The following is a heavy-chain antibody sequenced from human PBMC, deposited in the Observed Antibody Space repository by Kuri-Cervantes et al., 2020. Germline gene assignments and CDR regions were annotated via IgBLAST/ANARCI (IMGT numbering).Heavy chain of an antibody. D-gene: IGHD3-3*01. CDR1: GYTFTGYY. CDR2: INPNSGGT. V-gene: IGHV1-2*04. CDR3: ARAADFWSGYNYYYMDV. J-gene: IGHJ6*03. Sequence: ASVKVSCKASGYTFTGYYMHWVRQAPGQGLEWMGWINPNSGGTNYAQKFQGWVTMTRDTSISTAYMELSSLRSDDTAVYYCARAADFWSGYNYYYMDVWGKGTTVTVSS.